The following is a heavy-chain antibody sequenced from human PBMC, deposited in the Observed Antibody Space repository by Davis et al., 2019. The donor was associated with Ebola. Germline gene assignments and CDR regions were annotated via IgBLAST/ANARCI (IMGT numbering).Heavy chain of an antibody. Sequence: GGFLRLSCAASGFTFSSYAMNWVRQAPGKGLEWVSYISSSSSTIYYADSVKGRFTISRDNAENSLYLQMNSLRDEDTAVYYCARFSGFYPYYFDYWGQGTLVTVSS. J-gene: IGHJ4*02. CDR2: ISSSSSTI. D-gene: IGHD3-22*01. V-gene: IGHV3-48*02. CDR3: ARFSGFYPYYFDY. CDR1: GFTFSSYA.